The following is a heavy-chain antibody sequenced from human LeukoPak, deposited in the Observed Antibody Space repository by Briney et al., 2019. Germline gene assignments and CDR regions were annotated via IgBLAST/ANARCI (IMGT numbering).Heavy chain of an antibody. V-gene: IGHV4-39*01. CDR2: IYYSGST. Sequence: SETLSLTCTVSGGSISSSSYYWGWIRQPPGKGLEWIGSIYYSGSTYYSPSLKSRVTISVDTSKNQFSLKLSSVTAADTAVYYCARSGYYYDSSSDYWGQGTLVTVSS. CDR3: ARSGYYYDSSSDY. J-gene: IGHJ4*02. CDR1: GGSISSSSYY. D-gene: IGHD3-22*01.